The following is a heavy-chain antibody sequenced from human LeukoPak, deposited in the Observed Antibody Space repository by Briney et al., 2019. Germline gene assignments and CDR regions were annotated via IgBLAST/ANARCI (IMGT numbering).Heavy chain of an antibody. CDR3: AKGPRIVVVTYFDY. Sequence: PGGSLRLSCAASGFTFDGYAMHWVRQAPGKGLEWVSLISWDGGSTYYADSVKGRFTISRDNSKNSVYLQMNSLRAEDTALYYCAKGPRIVVVTYFDYWGQGTLVTVSS. V-gene: IGHV3-43D*03. D-gene: IGHD3-22*01. J-gene: IGHJ4*02. CDR2: ISWDGGST. CDR1: GFTFDGYA.